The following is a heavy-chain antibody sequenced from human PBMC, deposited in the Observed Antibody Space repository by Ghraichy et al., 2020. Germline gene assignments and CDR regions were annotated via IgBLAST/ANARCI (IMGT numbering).Heavy chain of an antibody. CDR1: GFTFNSYW. J-gene: IGHJ4*02. V-gene: IGHV3-74*01. CDR3: AREVGYIYGQWGGIDS. D-gene: IGHD5-18*01. CDR2: IHSDGSAT. Sequence: GESLNISCAASGFTFNSYWMHWVRQAPGKGLVWVSRIHSDGSATSYADSVKGRFTISRDNAKNTVYLQMNSLRAEDTAVYYCAREVGYIYGQWGGIDSWGQGTLVTVSS.